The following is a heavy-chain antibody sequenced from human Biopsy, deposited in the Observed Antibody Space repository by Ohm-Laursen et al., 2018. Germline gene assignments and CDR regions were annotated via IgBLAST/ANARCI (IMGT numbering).Heavy chain of an antibody. J-gene: IGHJ3*02. CDR3: ARDTTGYYYAFDI. Sequence: SLRLSCSASGFTFSSYAMHWVRQAPGKGLEWVSLIWYDGSNPYYVDSVKGRFTISRDNSKDILSLEMNSLRAEDTAVYYCARDTTGYYYAFDIWGRETLVTVSS. D-gene: IGHD1-1*01. V-gene: IGHV3-33*01. CDR2: IWYDGSNP. CDR1: GFTFSSYA.